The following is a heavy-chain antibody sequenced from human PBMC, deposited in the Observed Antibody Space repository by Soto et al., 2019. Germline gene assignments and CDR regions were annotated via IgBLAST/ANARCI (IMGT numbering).Heavy chain of an antibody. CDR3: AIRLNYYGSGSRSRFDY. CDR2: INHSGST. Sequence: PSETLSLTCAVYGGSFSGYYWGWIRQPPGRGLEWIGEINHSGSTNYNPSLKSRVTISVDTSKNQFSLKLSSVTAADTAVYYCAIRLNYYGSGSRSRFDYWGQGTLVTVSS. V-gene: IGHV4-34*01. CDR1: GGSFSGYY. J-gene: IGHJ4*02. D-gene: IGHD3-10*01.